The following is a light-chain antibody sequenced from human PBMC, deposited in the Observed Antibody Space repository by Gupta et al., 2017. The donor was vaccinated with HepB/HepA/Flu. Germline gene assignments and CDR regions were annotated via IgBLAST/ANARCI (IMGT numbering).Light chain of an antibody. CDR3: QQYYSTPCS. V-gene: IGKV4-1*01. J-gene: IGKJ2*04. Sequence: IVMXXSXXSXAVSLGXRATINCKSSQSVLYSSNNKNYLAWYQQKPGQPPKLLIYWASTRESGVPDRFSGSGSGTDFTLTISSLQAEDVAVYYCQQYYSTPCSFGQGTKLEIK. CDR2: WAS. CDR1: QSVLYSSNNKNY.